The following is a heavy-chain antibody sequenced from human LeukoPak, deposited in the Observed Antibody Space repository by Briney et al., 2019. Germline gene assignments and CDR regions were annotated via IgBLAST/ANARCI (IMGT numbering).Heavy chain of an antibody. V-gene: IGHV3-23*01. J-gene: IGHJ4*02. CDR3: AKDPVPYYYDSSGLSFDY. CDR2: ISGSGGNT. Sequence: GGPLRLSCAASGFTFSSYAMSWVRQAPGKGLEWVSAISGSGGNTYYADSVKGRFTISRDNSKNTLYLQMNSLRAEDTAVYYCAKDPVPYYYDSSGLSFDYWGQGTLVTVSS. CDR1: GFTFSSYA. D-gene: IGHD3-22*01.